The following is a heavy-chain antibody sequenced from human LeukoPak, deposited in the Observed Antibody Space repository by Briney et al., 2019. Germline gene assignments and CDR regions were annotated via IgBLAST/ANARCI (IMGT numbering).Heavy chain of an antibody. CDR3: ARRGTSSSWAHFDY. J-gene: IGHJ4*02. CDR1: GFTFRSYG. CDR2: IKQDGSER. V-gene: IGHV3-7*05. D-gene: IGHD6-13*01. Sequence: PGRSLRLSCAASGFTFRSYGMHWVRQAPGKGLEWVANIKQDGSERYYVDSVKGRFTISRDNVKNSLYLQMNSLGDEDTAVYYCARRGTSSSWAHFDYWGQGTLVTVSS.